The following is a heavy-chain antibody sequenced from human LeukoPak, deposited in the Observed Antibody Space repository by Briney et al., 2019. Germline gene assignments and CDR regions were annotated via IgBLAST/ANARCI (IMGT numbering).Heavy chain of an antibody. CDR3: ATVSADSSGYHYYFDY. J-gene: IGHJ4*02. V-gene: IGHV3-30*03. Sequence: GGSLRLSCAASGFTFSSYGMHWVRQAPGKGLEWVAVISYDGSNKYYADSVKGRFTISRDNSKNTLYLQMNSLRAEDTAVYYCATVSADSSGYHYYFDYWGQGTLVTVSS. CDR1: GFTFSSYG. CDR2: ISYDGSNK. D-gene: IGHD3-22*01.